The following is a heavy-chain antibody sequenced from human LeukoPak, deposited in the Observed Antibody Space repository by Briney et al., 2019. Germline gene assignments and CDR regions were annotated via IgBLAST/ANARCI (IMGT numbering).Heavy chain of an antibody. Sequence: ASVKVSCKASGYTFTSHTIIWVRQAPGQGLEWMGWITAYNGNTNYAQRLQGRVTMTTDTSTNTAYMELRGLRSDDTAVYYCARGQNYYDYWGQGTPVTVSS. CDR3: ARGQNYYDY. V-gene: IGHV1-18*01. CDR1: GYTFTSHT. D-gene: IGHD2/OR15-2a*01. J-gene: IGHJ4*02. CDR2: ITAYNGNT.